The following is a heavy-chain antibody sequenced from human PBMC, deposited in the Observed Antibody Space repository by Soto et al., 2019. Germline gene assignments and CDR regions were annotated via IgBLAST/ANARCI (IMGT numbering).Heavy chain of an antibody. V-gene: IGHV3-7*01. CDR2: IKDDGSEK. CDR3: TRDVGWGDSDI. J-gene: IGHJ3*02. D-gene: IGHD2-21*01. Sequence: EVQLVESGGGLVQPGGSLRLSCAASAFSFSNFWMAWVRQTPGKGPEWVATIKDDGSEKYYVDSLKGRFTVSRDNAENSLYLQMNSLRVEDTAIYYCTRDVGWGDSDIWGQGTMVIVSS. CDR1: AFSFSNFW.